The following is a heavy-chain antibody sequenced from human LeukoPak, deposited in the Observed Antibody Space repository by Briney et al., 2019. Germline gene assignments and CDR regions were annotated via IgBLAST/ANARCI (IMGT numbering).Heavy chain of an antibody. Sequence: RASETLSLTCSVSGGSINSNTYYWGWIRQPPGKGLEWIATMYYTGSIYYNSSLKSRVTISVDTSKTQFSLNLTSVTAADTAVYYCARLPGGVVHTYPWGQGTLVTVSS. CDR1: GGSINSNTYY. J-gene: IGHJ5*02. V-gene: IGHV4-39*01. CDR3: ARLPGGVVHTYP. CDR2: MYYTGSI. D-gene: IGHD2-15*01.